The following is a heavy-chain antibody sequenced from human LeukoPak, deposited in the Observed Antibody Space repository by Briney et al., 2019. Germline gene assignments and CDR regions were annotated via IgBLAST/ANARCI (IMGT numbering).Heavy chain of an antibody. CDR1: GFTFSSYA. CDR3: ARARGVYYGMDV. D-gene: IGHD2-8*01. J-gene: IGHJ6*02. CDR2: ISYDGSNK. V-gene: IGHV3-30-3*01. Sequence: GGSLRLSCAASGFTFSSYAMHWVRQAPGKGLEWVAVISYDGSNKYYADSVKGRFTTSRDNSKNTLYLQMNSLRAEDTAVYYCARARGVYYGMDVWGQGTTVTVSS.